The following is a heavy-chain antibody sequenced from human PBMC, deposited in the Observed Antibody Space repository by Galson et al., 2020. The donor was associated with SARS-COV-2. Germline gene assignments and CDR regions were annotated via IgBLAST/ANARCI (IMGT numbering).Heavy chain of an antibody. D-gene: IGHD3-10*01. CDR1: GGSIGDYY. CDR2: VYRTGAT. V-gene: IGHV4-59*12. Sequence: SETLSLTCTVGGGSIGDYYWSWLRHLPGKGLQWIGYVYRTGATEYNPSLKGRLTMSVDTSKNQFSLELTSVTAADTAVYYCATKRYYSSGSYYPFDLWGQGAQVTVSS. CDR3: ATKRYYSSGSYYPFDL. J-gene: IGHJ4*02.